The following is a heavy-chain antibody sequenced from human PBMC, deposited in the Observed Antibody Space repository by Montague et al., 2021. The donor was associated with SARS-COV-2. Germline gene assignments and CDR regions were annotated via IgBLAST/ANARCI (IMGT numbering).Heavy chain of an antibody. D-gene: IGHD4-17*01. V-gene: IGHV6-1*01. CDR3: VRDTGSAQAGFDA. Sequence: CAISGDSVWSNTAACNWIRQSPSGGLAWQGRTHYRSKWTSDYATSVEGRISIDPDTSKNQFFLHLRSVTPEDTGVYYCVRDTGSAQAGFDAWGQGTLVTVSS. CDR2: THYRSKWTS. CDR1: GDSVWSNTAA. J-gene: IGHJ4*02.